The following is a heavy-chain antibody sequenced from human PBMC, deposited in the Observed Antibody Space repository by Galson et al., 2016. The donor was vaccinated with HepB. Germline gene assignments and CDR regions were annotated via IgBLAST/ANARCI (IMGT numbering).Heavy chain of an antibody. CDR1: GGSISSDYY. CDR2: IYSNEDT. CDR3: ATGIVVAGKYYYHGMDV. D-gene: IGHD6-19*01. J-gene: IGHJ6*04. V-gene: IGHV4-39*01. Sequence: ETLSLTCIVSGGSISSDYYWGWIRQPPGRGLEWIGSIYSNEDTFYNPSLKSRVTISVDTPKNQFSLRLDSVTAADTGLYYCATGIVVAGKYYYHGMDVWGKGTTVTVSS.